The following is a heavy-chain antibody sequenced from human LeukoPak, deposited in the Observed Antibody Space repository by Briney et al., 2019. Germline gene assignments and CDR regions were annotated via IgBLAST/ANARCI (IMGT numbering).Heavy chain of an antibody. CDR2: TRNKANSYTT. CDR3: ARASSSSGFDY. V-gene: IGHV3-72*01. Sequence: GGSLRLSFAASGFTFSDHYMDWVRQAPGKGLEWVGRTRNKANSYTTEYAVSVKGRFTISRDDSKNSLYLQMNSLKTEDTAVYYCARASSSSGFDYWGQGTLVTVSS. CDR1: GFTFSDHY. D-gene: IGHD6-19*01. J-gene: IGHJ4*02.